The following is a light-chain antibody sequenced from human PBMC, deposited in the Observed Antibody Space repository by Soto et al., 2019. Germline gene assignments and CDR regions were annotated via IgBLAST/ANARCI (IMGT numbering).Light chain of an antibody. CDR1: SSDVGGYNY. CDR2: EVT. J-gene: IGLJ2*01. CDR3: SSYTSSNTLL. V-gene: IGLV2-14*01. Sequence: QSVLTQPPSVSGSPGQSITISCTGTSSDVGGYNYVSWYQQYPGKAPKVMIYEVTNRPSGVSNRFSGSKSGNTASLTISGLQAEDEADYYCSSYTSSNTLLFGGGTKLTVL.